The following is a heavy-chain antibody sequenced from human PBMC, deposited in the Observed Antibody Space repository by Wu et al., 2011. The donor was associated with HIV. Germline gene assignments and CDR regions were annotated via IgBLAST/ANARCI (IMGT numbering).Heavy chain of an antibody. D-gene: IGHD2-2*01. Sequence: QVQLVQSGAEVKKPGSSVKVSCKASGGTFSSFAISWVRQASGQGLEWMGGIIPKLNAPNYAHKFQGRITISADMSTSTSYLELSRLRSDDTAVYFCARESIYRYCTGTTCYPDYWGQGTLVTVSS. J-gene: IGHJ4*01. V-gene: IGHV1-69*14. CDR3: ARESIYRYCTGTTCYPDY. CDR2: IIPKLNAP. CDR1: GGTFSSFA.